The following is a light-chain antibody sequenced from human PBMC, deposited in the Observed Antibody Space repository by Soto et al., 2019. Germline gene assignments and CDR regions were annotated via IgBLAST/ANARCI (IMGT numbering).Light chain of an antibody. CDR3: QQYNNWPYT. CDR2: AAS. J-gene: IGKJ2*01. CDR1: QSVSRN. Sequence: EIVMTQSPATLSVSPGERATLSCRASQSVSRNLAWYQQKPGQAPRLLIYAASTRATGIPARFSGGGSGTEFTLTISSLQSEDFAVYYCQQYNNWPYTFGQGTKLEIK. V-gene: IGKV3-15*01.